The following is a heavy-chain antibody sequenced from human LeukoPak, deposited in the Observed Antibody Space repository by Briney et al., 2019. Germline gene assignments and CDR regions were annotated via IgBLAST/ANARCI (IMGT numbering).Heavy chain of an antibody. J-gene: IGHJ4*02. CDR3: ARDHRFIPALLDY. V-gene: IGHV3-7*01. Sequence: GGSLRLSCAASGFTFRNYWMSWVRQAPGKGLEWVANIKQDGSEKYYVDSVKGRFTLSRDNANNSLYLQMNSLRAEDTAVYYCARDHRFIPALLDYWGQGTLVTVSS. CDR1: GFTFRNYW. D-gene: IGHD6-25*01. CDR2: IKQDGSEK.